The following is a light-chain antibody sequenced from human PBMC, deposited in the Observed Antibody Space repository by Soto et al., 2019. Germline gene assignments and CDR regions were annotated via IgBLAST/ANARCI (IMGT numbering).Light chain of an antibody. CDR2: VAS. CDR3: QQFGSSPGFT. Sequence: EIVLTQSPGTLSLSPGERATLSCRASQSINSRYLAWYQQKPGQAPRLLIYVASSRATGIPDRFSGSGSGTDFTLTISRLEPEDFAVYYCQQFGSSPGFTFGPGTIVDIK. J-gene: IGKJ3*01. CDR1: QSINSRY. V-gene: IGKV3-20*01.